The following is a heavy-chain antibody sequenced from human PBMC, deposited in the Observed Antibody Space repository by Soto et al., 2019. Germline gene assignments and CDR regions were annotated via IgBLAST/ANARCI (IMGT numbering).Heavy chain of an antibody. J-gene: IGHJ6*02. CDR2: IIPIFGTA. D-gene: IGHD3-10*01. CDR1: GGTFSSYA. CDR3: ARDPELISGGSGSYRGYYYGMDV. V-gene: IGHV1-69*12. Sequence: QVQLVQSGAEVKKPGSSVKVSCKASGGTFSSYAISWVRQAPGQGLEWMGGIIPIFGTANYAQKFQGRVTITADESTSTAYMELSSLRSEDTAVYYCARDPELISGGSGSYRGYYYGMDVWGQGTTVTVSS.